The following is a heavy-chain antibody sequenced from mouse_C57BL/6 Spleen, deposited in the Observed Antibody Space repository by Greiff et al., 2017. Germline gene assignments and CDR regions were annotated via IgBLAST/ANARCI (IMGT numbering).Heavy chain of an antibody. D-gene: IGHD3-2*02. Sequence: QVQLQQSGAELVRPGASVTLSCKASGYTFTDYEMHWVKQTPVHGLEWIGAIDPETGGTAYNQKFKGKAILTADKSSSTAYMELRSLTSEDSAVYYCTRGQANSYLDYWGQGTTLTVSS. CDR3: TRGQANSYLDY. J-gene: IGHJ2*01. V-gene: IGHV1-15*01. CDR1: GYTFTDYE. CDR2: IDPETGGT.